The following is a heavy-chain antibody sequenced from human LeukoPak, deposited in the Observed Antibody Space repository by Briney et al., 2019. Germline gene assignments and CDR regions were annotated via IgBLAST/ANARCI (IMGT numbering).Heavy chain of an antibody. V-gene: IGHV4-4*07. J-gene: IGHJ5*02. D-gene: IGHD7-27*01. CDR2: IYTSGST. CDR3: ARHSSITGGRLSGYWLDP. Sequence: PSETLSLTCTVSGGSISSYYWSWIRQPAGKGLEWIGRIYTSGSTNYNPSLKSRVTMSVDTSKNQVSLRLSSVTAADTAIYYCARHSSITGGRLSGYWLDPWGQGTLVTVSS. CDR1: GGSISSYY.